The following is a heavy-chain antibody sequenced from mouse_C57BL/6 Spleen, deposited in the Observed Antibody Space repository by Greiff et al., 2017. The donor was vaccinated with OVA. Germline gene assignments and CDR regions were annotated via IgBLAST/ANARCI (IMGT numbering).Heavy chain of an antibody. CDR2: IYPRSGNT. V-gene: IGHV1-81*01. J-gene: IGHJ1*03. CDR1: GYTFTSYG. CDR3: ARLLDRYFDV. Sequence: VKVVESGAELARPGASVKLSCKASGYTFTSYGISWVKQRTGQGLEWIGEIYPRSGNTYYNEKFKGKATLTSDKSSSTAYMELRSLTSEDSAVYFCARLLDRYFDVWGTGTTVTVSS. D-gene: IGHD1-1*01.